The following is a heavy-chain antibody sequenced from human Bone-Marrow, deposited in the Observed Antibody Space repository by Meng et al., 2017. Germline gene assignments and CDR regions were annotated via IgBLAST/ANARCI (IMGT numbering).Heavy chain of an antibody. CDR1: GFTFSSYG. D-gene: IGHD6-13*01. CDR3: ARDASYSSSWYEGFYYYGMDV. Sequence: GESLKISCAASGFTFSSYGMHWARQAPGKGLEWVAVIWYDGSNKYYADSVKGRFTISRDNSKNTLYLQMNSLRAEDTAVYYCARDASYSSSWYEGFYYYGMDVWGQGTTVTVSS. V-gene: IGHV3-33*01. J-gene: IGHJ6*02. CDR2: IWYDGSNK.